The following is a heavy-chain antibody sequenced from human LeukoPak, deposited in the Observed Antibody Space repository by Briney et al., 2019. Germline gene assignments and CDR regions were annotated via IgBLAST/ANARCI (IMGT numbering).Heavy chain of an antibody. Sequence: GGSLRLSCAASGFTFSSYNMNWVRQAPGKGLEWVSAISGSGGSTYYADSVKGRFTISRDNSKNTLYLQMNSLRAEDTAVYYCAKLDSSGYQIDYWGQGTLVTVSS. J-gene: IGHJ4*02. CDR2: ISGSGGST. CDR3: AKLDSSGYQIDY. D-gene: IGHD3-22*01. V-gene: IGHV3-23*01. CDR1: GFTFSSYN.